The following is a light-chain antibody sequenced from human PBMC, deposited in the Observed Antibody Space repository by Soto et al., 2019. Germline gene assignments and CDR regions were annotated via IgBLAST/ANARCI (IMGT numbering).Light chain of an antibody. CDR2: GNS. V-gene: IGLV1-40*01. CDR1: TSNIGAGYD. Sequence: QSVLTQPPSVSGAPGQRVTISCTGITSNIGAGYDVNWYQQLPGTAPKLLIYGNSNRPSGVPDRSSGSKSDTSASLAITGLQAEDEADYYCQSYDSSLSGYVFGTGTKLTVL. J-gene: IGLJ1*01. CDR3: QSYDSSLSGYV.